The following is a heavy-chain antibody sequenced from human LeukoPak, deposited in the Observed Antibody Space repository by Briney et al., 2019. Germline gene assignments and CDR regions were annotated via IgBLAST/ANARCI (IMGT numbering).Heavy chain of an antibody. Sequence: SETLSLTCTVSGGSISSSSYYWGWIRQPPGKGLEWIGSIYYSGSTYYNPSLKSRVTISVDTSKNQFSLKLSSVTAADTAVYYCARDRVGAPYYFDYWGQGTLVTVSP. CDR1: GGSISSSSYY. CDR3: ARDRVGAPYYFDY. J-gene: IGHJ4*02. CDR2: IYYSGST. V-gene: IGHV4-39*07. D-gene: IGHD1-26*01.